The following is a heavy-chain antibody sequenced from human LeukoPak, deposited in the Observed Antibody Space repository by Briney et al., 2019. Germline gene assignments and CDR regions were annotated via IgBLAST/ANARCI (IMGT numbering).Heavy chain of an antibody. Sequence: SETLSLTCAVSGGSISSGGYSWSWIRQPPGKGLEWIGEINHSGSTNYNPSLKSRVTISVDTSKNQFSLKLSSVTAADTAVYYCARLGVGRPYYYYGMDVWGQGTTVTVSS. J-gene: IGHJ6*02. CDR1: GGSISSGGYS. CDR3: ARLGVGRPYYYYGMDV. V-gene: IGHV4-30-2*01. D-gene: IGHD3-16*01. CDR2: INHSGST.